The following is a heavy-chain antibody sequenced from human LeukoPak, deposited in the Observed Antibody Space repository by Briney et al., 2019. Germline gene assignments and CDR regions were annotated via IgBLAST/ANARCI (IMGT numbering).Heavy chain of an antibody. CDR1: GGSISSSSFH. CDR3: GRKGPRIFFPFDL. J-gene: IGHJ2*01. Sequence: PSETLSLTCTVSGGSISSSSFHWGWIRQPPGKGLEWFGSIYYSGSTYYNPSLKSRVTVFVDTSKNQFSLKLSSVTAADTAVYSWGRKGPRIFFPFDLWGRGTLSLSPQ. V-gene: IGHV4-39*01. D-gene: IGHD2-15*01. CDR2: IYYSGST.